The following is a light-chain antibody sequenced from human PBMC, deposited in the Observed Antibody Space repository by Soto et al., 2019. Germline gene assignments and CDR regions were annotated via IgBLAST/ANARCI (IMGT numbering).Light chain of an antibody. V-gene: IGLV1-40*01. J-gene: IGLJ1*01. CDR2: ADT. CDR1: SSNIGAGYD. Sequence: QSVLTQPPSVSGAQGQRITISCTGSSSNIGAGYDVHWYRQLPGTAPKLLIFADTKRPSGVPDRFSGSKSGTSASLAITGLQAEDEADYYCQSYDSSLSGLYVFGTGTKVTVL. CDR3: QSYDSSLSGLYV.